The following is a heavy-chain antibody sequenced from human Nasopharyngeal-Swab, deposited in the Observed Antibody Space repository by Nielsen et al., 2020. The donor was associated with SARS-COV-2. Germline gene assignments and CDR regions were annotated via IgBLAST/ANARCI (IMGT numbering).Heavy chain of an antibody. D-gene: IGHD3-9*01. J-gene: IGHJ6*02. CDR3: ARVRGNYDILTGFGYYYGMDV. CDR2: IYYSGST. V-gene: IGHV4-59*01. CDR1: GGSISSYY. Sequence: SETLSLTCTVSGGSISSYYWSWIRQPPGKGLEWIGYIYYSGSTNYNPSLKSRVTISVDTSKNQFSLKLSSVTAADTAVYYCARVRGNYDILTGFGYYYGMDVWGQGTTVTVSS.